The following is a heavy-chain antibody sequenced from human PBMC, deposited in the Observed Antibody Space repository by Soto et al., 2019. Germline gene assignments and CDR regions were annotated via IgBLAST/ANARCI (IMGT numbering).Heavy chain of an antibody. CDR1: GGTFSSYA. J-gene: IGHJ6*02. CDR3: ARSQGSSTSLEIYYYYYYGMDV. CDR2: IIPISGTA. Sequence: QVQLVQSGAEVKKPGSSVKVSCKASGGTFSSYAISWVRQAPGQGLEWMGGIIPISGTANYAQKFQGRVTDTAYEATITAYLELSSLRAEDTAVYYCARSQGSSTSLEIYYYYYYGMDVWGQGTTVTVSS. D-gene: IGHD2-2*01. V-gene: IGHV1-69*01.